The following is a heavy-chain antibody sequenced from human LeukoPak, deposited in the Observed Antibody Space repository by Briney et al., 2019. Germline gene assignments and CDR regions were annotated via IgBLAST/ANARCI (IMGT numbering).Heavy chain of an antibody. Sequence: GGSLRLSCAASGFTFSSYAMSWVRQAPGSGLEWVSAISGTSGKTYFADSVKGRFTISRDNSKNTLFVQMNSLRAEDTAVYYCARGLTSEYYPYFDNWGQGTLVTVSS. CDR3: ARGLTSEYYPYFDN. D-gene: IGHD3-9*01. J-gene: IGHJ4*02. V-gene: IGHV3-23*01. CDR1: GFTFSSYA. CDR2: ISGTSGKT.